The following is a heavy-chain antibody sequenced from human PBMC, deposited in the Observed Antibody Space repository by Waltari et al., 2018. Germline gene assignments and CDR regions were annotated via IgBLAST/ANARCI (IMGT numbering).Heavy chain of an antibody. CDR3: ARDIIEFWSGYPGVAFDI. D-gene: IGHD3-3*01. CDR1: GYTFTSYA. J-gene: IGHJ3*02. CDR2: INAGNGNT. Sequence: QVQLVQSGAEVKKPGASVKVSCKASGYTFTSYAMHWVRQAPGQRLEWMGWINAGNGNTKKSQKGQGRVTITRDTSASTADMELRSLRSEDAAVYYCARDIIEFWSGYPGVAFDIWGQGTMVTVSS. V-gene: IGHV1-3*01.